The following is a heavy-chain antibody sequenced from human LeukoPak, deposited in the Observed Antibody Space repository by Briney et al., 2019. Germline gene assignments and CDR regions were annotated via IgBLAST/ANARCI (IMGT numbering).Heavy chain of an antibody. D-gene: IGHD2-2*01. CDR1: GFTLSRYG. V-gene: IGHV3-64D*06. Sequence: PGGSLRLSCSASGFTLSRYGMHWVRQAPGKGLGYVSGISSNGGSTNYADSVKGRFTISRDNSKNTLHPQMSSLRAEDTAVYYCVRGYCSSISCSLIDYGGQGTLVTVSS. CDR3: VRGYCSSISCSLIDY. CDR2: ISSNGGST. J-gene: IGHJ4*02.